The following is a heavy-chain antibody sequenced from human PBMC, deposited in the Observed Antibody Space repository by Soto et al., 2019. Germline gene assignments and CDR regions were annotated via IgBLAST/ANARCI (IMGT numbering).Heavy chain of an antibody. CDR1: GGSISSGGYY. CDR2: ISYSGST. V-gene: IGHV4-31*03. J-gene: IGHJ5*02. D-gene: IGHD3-3*01. Sequence: SETLSLTCTVSGGSISSGGYYWSWIRQHPGKGLEWIGYISYSGSTYYNPSLKSRVTISVDTSKNQFSLKLSSVTAADTAVYYCASREWPANWFDTWGQGTLVTVSS. CDR3: ASREWPANWFDT.